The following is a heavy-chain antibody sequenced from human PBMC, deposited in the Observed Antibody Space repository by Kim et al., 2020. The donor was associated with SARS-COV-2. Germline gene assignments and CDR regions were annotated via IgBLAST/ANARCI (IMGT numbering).Heavy chain of an antibody. Sequence: SETLSLTCSVSGDSVSSSLHYWGWIRQPPGKGLEWIGNIYYSGSSYYAPSLRSRVTIFVDTSKNHFSLRLSSVTAADPAVYYCARLSSACSITNCFEWGQGTLVTVSS. V-gene: IGHV4-39*01. CDR3: ARLSSACSITNCFE. J-gene: IGHJ1*01. CDR1: GDSVSSSLHY. CDR2: IYYSGSS. D-gene: IGHD2-2*01.